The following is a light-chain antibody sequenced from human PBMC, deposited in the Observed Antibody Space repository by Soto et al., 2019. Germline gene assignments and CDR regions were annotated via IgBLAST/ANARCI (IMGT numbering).Light chain of an antibody. V-gene: IGKV1-27*01. CDR2: AAS. CDR3: QKYNSAPHT. Sequence: DIQMTQSPSSLSASVGDRVTITCRTSQDISNYLAWYQQKPGKVPTLLIYAASTLQSGVPSRFSGGGSGTDFSLTISSRQPEDVATYYCQKYNSAPHTFGGGTKVEIQ. CDR1: QDISNY. J-gene: IGKJ4*01.